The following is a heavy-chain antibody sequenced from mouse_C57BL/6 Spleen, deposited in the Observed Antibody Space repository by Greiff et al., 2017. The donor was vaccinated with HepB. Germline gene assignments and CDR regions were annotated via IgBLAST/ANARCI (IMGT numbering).Heavy chain of an antibody. Sequence: QVQLQHSGAELVRPGASVKLSCKASGYTFTDYYINWVKQRPGQGLEWIARIYPGSGNTYYNEKFKGKATLTAEKSSSTAYMQLSSLTSEDSAVYFCARGLPFAYWGQGTLVTVSA. D-gene: IGHD5-5*01. J-gene: IGHJ3*01. CDR3: ARGLPFAY. CDR2: IYPGSGNT. V-gene: IGHV1-76*01. CDR1: GYTFTDYY.